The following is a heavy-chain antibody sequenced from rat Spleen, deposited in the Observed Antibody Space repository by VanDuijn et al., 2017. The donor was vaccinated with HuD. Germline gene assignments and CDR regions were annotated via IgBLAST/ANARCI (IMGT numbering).Heavy chain of an antibody. CDR3: TRAPGKGYVMDA. J-gene: IGHJ4*01. CDR2: IWTGGST. D-gene: IGHD5-1*01. Sequence: QVQLKESGPGLVQPSQTLSLTCTVSGFSLTSYNVHWVRQPTGKGLEWMGVIWTGGSTEYNSGLKSRLSISRDTSKSQVFLKMNSLQTEDTAIYHCTRAPGKGYVMDAWGQGTAVTVSS. V-gene: IGHV2-30*01. CDR1: GFSLTSYN.